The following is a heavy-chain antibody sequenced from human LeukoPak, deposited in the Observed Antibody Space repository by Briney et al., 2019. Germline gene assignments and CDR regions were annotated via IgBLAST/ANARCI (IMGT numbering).Heavy chain of an antibody. J-gene: IGHJ4*02. CDR1: GGSISSYY. Sequence: SETLSLTCTVSGGSISSYYWSWIRQPPGKGLEWIGYIYYSGSTNYNPSLKSRVTISVDTSKNQFSLKLSSVTAADTAVYYCARGPVLRFLEWFPDYWGQGPWSPSPQ. CDR2: IYYSGST. V-gene: IGHV4-59*01. CDR3: ARGPVLRFLEWFPDY. D-gene: IGHD3-3*01.